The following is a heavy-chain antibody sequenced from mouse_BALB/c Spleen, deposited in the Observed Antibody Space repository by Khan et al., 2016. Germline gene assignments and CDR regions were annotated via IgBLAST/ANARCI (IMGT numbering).Heavy chain of an antibody. Sequence: QVRLQQSGPELVKPGTSVRISCKASGYTFTTFYIHWLKQRPGRGLEWIGWIYPGNVNTKYNEKFKDKATLTADKSSSTAYMQFSSLTSDDSAVYFCARGYYEWYFDVWGAGTTVTVSS. CDR1: GYTFTTFY. CDR3: ARGYYEWYFDV. J-gene: IGHJ1*01. CDR2: IYPGNVNT. D-gene: IGHD2-4*01. V-gene: IGHV1S56*01.